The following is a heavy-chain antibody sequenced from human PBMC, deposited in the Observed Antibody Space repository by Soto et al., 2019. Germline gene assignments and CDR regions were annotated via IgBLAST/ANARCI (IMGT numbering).Heavy chain of an antibody. J-gene: IGHJ6*02. CDR2: INPNSGGT. V-gene: IGHV1-2*02. CDR3: ARVYSSSWTRNYYYGMDV. Sequence: QVQLVQSGAEVKKPGALVKVSCKASGYTFTGYYMHWVRQAPGQGLEWMGWINPNSGGTNYAQKFQGRVTMTRDTSISTAYMELSRLRSDDTAVYYCARVYSSSWTRNYYYGMDVWGQGTTVTVSS. D-gene: IGHD6-13*01. CDR1: GYTFTGYY.